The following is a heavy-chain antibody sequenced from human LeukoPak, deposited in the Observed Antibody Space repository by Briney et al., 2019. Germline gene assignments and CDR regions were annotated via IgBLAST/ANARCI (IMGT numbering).Heavy chain of an antibody. Sequence: SQTLSLTCTVSGGSISSGDYYWSWIRQPAGKGLEWIGRIYTSGSTNYNPSLKSRVTMSVDTSKNQFSLKLSSVTAADTAVYYCRLVPSEFSDYWGQGTLVTVSS. D-gene: IGHD6-6*01. J-gene: IGHJ4*02. CDR2: IYTSGST. CDR1: GGSISSGDYY. V-gene: IGHV4-61*02. CDR3: RLVPSEFSDY.